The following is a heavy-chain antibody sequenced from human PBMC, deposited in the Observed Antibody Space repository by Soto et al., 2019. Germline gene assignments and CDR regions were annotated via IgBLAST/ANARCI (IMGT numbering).Heavy chain of an antibody. J-gene: IGHJ4*02. D-gene: IGHD3-10*01. Sequence: GGSLRLSCAASGFTFSSYAMSWVRQAPGKGLEWVSAISGSGGSTYYADSVKGRFTISRDNSKNTLYLQMNSLRAEDTAVYYCAPMEGDRGGYFDYWGQGTLVTVSS. V-gene: IGHV3-23*01. CDR3: APMEGDRGGYFDY. CDR2: ISGSGGST. CDR1: GFTFSSYA.